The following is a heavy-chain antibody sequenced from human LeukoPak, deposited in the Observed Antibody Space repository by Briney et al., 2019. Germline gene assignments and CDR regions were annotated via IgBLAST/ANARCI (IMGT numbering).Heavy chain of an antibody. CDR2: IYSDGSI. D-gene: IGHD2-15*01. Sequence: GGSLRLSCAASGFTVSSAYVTWVRQPPGKGLEWVSVIYSDGSIYYTDSVKGRFTISRDTSKNTLYLQMSSLRADDTAVYYCARGYCSGGTCYTQVYYFDYWGQGTLVTVSS. CDR1: GFTVSSAY. J-gene: IGHJ4*02. V-gene: IGHV3-53*01. CDR3: ARGYCSGGTCYTQVYYFDY.